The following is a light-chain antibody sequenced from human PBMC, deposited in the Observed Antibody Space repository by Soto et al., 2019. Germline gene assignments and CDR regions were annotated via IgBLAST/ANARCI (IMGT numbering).Light chain of an antibody. V-gene: IGKV3-15*01. CDR1: QSISSD. CDR2: GAS. CDR3: QQYNSWPPYT. J-gene: IGKJ2*01. Sequence: EIVMTQSPATLSVSPGERASLSCRASQSISSDLAWYQQKPGQAPRLFIYGASTRATGIPARFSGSGSGTAFTLTISSLQSEDFAVYYCQQYNSWPPYTFGQGTKLEIK.